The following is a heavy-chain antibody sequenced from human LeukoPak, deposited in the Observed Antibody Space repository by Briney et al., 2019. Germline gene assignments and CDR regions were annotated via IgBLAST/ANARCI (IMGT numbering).Heavy chain of an antibody. CDR2: IYSGGTT. D-gene: IGHD4-23*01. CDR3: ARDRRGYGGNFDY. Sequence: GGSLRLSCVASGFTVSSNDMSWVRQSPGKGLEWVSVIYSGGTTSYADSAKGRFTISRDNSKNTLYLQMNSLRAEDTAVYYSARDRRGYGGNFDYWGQGTLVTVSS. V-gene: IGHV3-66*01. J-gene: IGHJ4*02. CDR1: GFTVSSND.